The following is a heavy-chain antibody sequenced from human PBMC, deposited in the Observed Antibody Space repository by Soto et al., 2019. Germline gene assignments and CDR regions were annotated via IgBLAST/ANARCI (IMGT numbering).Heavy chain of an antibody. V-gene: IGHV3-13*04. CDR2: IGTAGDT. CDR3: ARATDSGSLDY. D-gene: IGHD3-10*01. CDR1: GYTFTNSG. Sequence: SCKASGYTFTNSGISWVRQATGKGLEWVSAIGTAGDTYYPGSVKGRFTISRENAKNSLYLQMNSLRAGDTAVYYCARATDSGSLDYWGQGTLVTVSS. J-gene: IGHJ4*02.